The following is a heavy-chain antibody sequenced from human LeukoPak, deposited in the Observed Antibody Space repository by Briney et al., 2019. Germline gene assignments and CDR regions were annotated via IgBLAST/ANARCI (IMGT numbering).Heavy chain of an antibody. V-gene: IGHV3-33*01. CDR2: IWYDGSNK. CDR3: ARDRGWSGGRPSDY. CDR1: GFTLSSYG. Sequence: GRSLRLSCAASGFTLSSYGMHWVRQAPGKGLEWVAVIWYDGSNKYYADSVKGRFTISRDNSKNTLYLQMNSLRAEDTAVYYCARDRGWSGGRPSDYWGQGTLVTVSS. J-gene: IGHJ4*02. D-gene: IGHD3-3*01.